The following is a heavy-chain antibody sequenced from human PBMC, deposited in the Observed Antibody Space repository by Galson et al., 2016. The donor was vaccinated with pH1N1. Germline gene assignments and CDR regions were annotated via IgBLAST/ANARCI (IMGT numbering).Heavy chain of an antibody. Sequence: NYAQKFQGRLTMTRDTSTSTVYMELSSLRSGDTAVYYCARDAAMIVVVSVYAFDIWGQGTMVTVSS. J-gene: IGHJ3*02. D-gene: IGHD3-22*01. V-gene: IGHV1-46*01. CDR3: ARDAAMIVVVSVYAFDI.